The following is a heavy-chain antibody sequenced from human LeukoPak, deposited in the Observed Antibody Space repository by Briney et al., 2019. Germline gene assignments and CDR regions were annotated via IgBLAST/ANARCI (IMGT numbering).Heavy chain of an antibody. CDR2: TNSDGRST. CDR3: ASKEVFDY. Sequence: GGSLRLSCAASGFTLSTYWMHWVRQAPGKGLMWVSGTNSDGRSTNYADSVKGRFTISRDNAKNTLYLQMNSLTAEDTAVYYCASKEVFDYWGQGTLVTVSS. J-gene: IGHJ4*02. V-gene: IGHV3-74*01. CDR1: GFTLSTYW.